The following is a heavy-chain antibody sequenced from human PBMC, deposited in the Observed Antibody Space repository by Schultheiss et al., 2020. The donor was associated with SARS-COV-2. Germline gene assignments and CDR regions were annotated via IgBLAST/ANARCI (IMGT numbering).Heavy chain of an antibody. CDR2: IHYSGST. CDR3: ARDLGSGSYYYYYYGMDV. J-gene: IGHJ6*02. V-gene: IGHV4-61*01. CDR1: GGSISSSSYY. D-gene: IGHD1-26*01. Sequence: SETLSLTCTVSGGSISSSSYYWGWIRQHPGKGLEWIGYIHYSGSTNYNPSLKSRVTMSVDTSKNQFSLKLSSVTAADTAVYYCARDLGSGSYYYYYYGMDVWGQGTTVTVSS.